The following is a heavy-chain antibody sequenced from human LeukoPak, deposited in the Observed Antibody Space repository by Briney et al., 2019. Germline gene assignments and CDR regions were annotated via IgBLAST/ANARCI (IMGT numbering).Heavy chain of an antibody. Sequence: SETLSLTCTVSGGSISSSSYYWGWIRQPPGKGLGWIGSIYYGGSTYYNPSLKSRVTISVDTSKNQFSLKVSSVTAADTAVYYCARDAKRKSGAFDIWGQGTMVTVSS. J-gene: IGHJ3*02. CDR3: ARDAKRKSGAFDI. CDR1: GGSISSSSYY. D-gene: IGHD1-14*01. V-gene: IGHV4-39*07. CDR2: IYYGGST.